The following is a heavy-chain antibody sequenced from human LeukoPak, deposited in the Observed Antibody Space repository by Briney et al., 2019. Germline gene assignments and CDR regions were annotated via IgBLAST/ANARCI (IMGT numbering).Heavy chain of an antibody. CDR3: AAQYSSGWYPFDY. CDR1: GGSFSGYY. V-gene: IGHV4-34*01. J-gene: IGHJ4*02. Sequence: SETLSLTCAVYGGSFSGYYWSWIRQPPGKGLEWIGEINHSGSTNYNPSLKSRVTMSVDTSKNQFSLKLSSVTAADTAVYYCAAQYSSGWYPFDYWGQGTLVTVSS. CDR2: INHSGST. D-gene: IGHD6-19*01.